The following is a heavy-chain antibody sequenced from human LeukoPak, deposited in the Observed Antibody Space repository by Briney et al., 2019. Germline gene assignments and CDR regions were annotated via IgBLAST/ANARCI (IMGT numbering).Heavy chain of an antibody. Sequence: ASVKVSCKASGGTFSSYAISWVRQAPGQGLEWMGRIIPIFGTANYAQKFQGRVTITTDESTSTAHMELSSLRSEDTAVYYCARDGDPQLAFDYWGQGTLVTVSS. CDR3: ARDGDPQLAFDY. D-gene: IGHD7-27*01. V-gene: IGHV1-69*05. CDR2: IIPIFGTA. J-gene: IGHJ4*02. CDR1: GGTFSSYA.